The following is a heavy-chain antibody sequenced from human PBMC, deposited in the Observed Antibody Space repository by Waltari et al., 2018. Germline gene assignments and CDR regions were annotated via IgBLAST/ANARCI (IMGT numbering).Heavy chain of an antibody. CDR3: ARGLTIFGSPGDY. Sequence: QVQLVQSGAEVKKPGASVKVSCKASGYTFTSYDINWVRQATGQGLEWMGWMNPNSGNTGYSQKFQGRVTITRNTSISTAYMELSSLRSEDTAVYYFARGLTIFGSPGDYWGQGTLVTVSS. CDR2: MNPNSGNT. V-gene: IGHV1-8*01. J-gene: IGHJ4*02. D-gene: IGHD3-3*01. CDR1: GYTFTSYD.